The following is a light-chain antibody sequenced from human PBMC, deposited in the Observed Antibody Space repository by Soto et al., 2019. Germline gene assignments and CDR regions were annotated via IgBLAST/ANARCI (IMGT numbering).Light chain of an antibody. CDR2: EVS. V-gene: IGLV2-8*01. CDR3: SSSAGSNIPYV. CDR1: SSDIGGYKY. J-gene: IGLJ1*01. Sequence: QSALTQPPSASGSPGQSVIISCTGTSSDIGGYKYVSWYQQRPGRAPKLIISEVSKRPSGVPDRFSGSKSGNTASLTVSGLQAEDEADYYCSSSAGSNIPYVFGTGTNLTVL.